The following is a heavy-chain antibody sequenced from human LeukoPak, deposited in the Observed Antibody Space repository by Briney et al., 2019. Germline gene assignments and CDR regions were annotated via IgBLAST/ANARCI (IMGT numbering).Heavy chain of an antibody. CDR3: GKGQAPLDYYGMDV. J-gene: IGHJ6*02. Sequence: SETLSLTCTVSGGSISSYYWSWVRQPPGKGLEWIGYIYYSGSTNYNPSLMSRGTITVDTSKNQFSLKLSSVTAADTAVYYYGKGQAPLDYYGMDVWGQGTTVTVSS. CDR1: GGSISSYY. V-gene: IGHV4-59*01. CDR2: IYYSGST.